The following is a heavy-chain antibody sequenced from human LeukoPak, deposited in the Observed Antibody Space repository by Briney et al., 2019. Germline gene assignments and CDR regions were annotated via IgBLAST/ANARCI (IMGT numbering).Heavy chain of an antibody. Sequence: GGSLRLSCAASGFTFGTSAISWVRQAPGKGLEWVASVSGSGSSTYYADSVKGRFTISRDNSKNTLYLEMNSLRAEDTAVYYCARSRDSRALFDYWGQGTLVTVAS. J-gene: IGHJ4*02. CDR3: ARSRDSRALFDY. CDR2: VSGSGSST. V-gene: IGHV3-23*01. CDR1: GFTFGTSA. D-gene: IGHD3-22*01.